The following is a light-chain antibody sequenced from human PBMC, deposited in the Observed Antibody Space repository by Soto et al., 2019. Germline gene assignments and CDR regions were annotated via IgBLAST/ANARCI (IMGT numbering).Light chain of an antibody. CDR3: QHYNNWPPWT. V-gene: IGKV3-15*01. J-gene: IGKJ1*01. CDR2: GAS. CDR1: QSVSSD. Sequence: EIVLTQSPGTLSLSQGERATLSCRASQSVSSDSLAWYQHKLGQAPRLLIYGASTRATGIPARFSGSGSGTEFTLIISSLQSEDFAVYYCQHYNNWPPWTFGQGAMADIK.